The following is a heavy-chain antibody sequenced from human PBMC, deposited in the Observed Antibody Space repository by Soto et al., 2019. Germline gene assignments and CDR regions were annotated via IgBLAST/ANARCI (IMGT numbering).Heavy chain of an antibody. Sequence: ASVKVSCKASGYTFTSYAMHWVRQAPGQRLEWMGWINAGNGNTKYSQKFQGRVTITRDTSASTAYMELSSLRSEDTAVYYCARALARDCSSTSCYDFDYWGQGTLVTVSS. CDR2: INAGNGNT. D-gene: IGHD2-2*01. CDR3: ARALARDCSSTSCYDFDY. V-gene: IGHV1-3*01. CDR1: GYTFTSYA. J-gene: IGHJ4*02.